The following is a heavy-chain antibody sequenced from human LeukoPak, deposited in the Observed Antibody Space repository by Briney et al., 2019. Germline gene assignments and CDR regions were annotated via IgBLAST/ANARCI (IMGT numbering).Heavy chain of an antibody. CDR3: ARQLRPVVTAPPRFTHFDY. Sequence: GGSLRLSCAASGFTFSSYSVNWVRQAPGKGLEWVSYISSSSSTIYYADSVKGRFTISRDNAKNSLYLQMNSLRAEDTAVYYCARQLRPVVTAPPRFTHFDYWGQGTLVTVSS. D-gene: IGHD2-21*02. CDR2: ISSSSSTI. J-gene: IGHJ4*02. CDR1: GFTFSSYS. V-gene: IGHV3-48*04.